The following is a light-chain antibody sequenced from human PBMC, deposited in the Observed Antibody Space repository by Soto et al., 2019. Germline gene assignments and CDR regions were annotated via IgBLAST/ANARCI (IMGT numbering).Light chain of an antibody. CDR2: EDN. CDR3: CSYAGPSTWM. V-gene: IGLV2-23*01. Sequence: QSALTQPASVSGSPGQSITISCTGTSSAIGSYNLVSWYQQYSGKAPKLIIYEDNRRPLRVSNRFSGSRSGNTASLTISGLQADDEADYYCCSYAGPSTWMFGGGTKLTVL. CDR1: SSAIGSYNL. J-gene: IGLJ3*02.